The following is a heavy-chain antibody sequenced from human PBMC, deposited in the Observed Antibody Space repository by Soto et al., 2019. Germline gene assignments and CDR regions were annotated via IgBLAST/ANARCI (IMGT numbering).Heavy chain of an antibody. CDR3: TRKVPFDI. CDR2: IYPGDSDT. Sequence: CKGSGSNFPKSWSGWVCQMPGKGLEWMGAIYPGDSDTRYSPSFQGQVTISADKSISTAYLQWSSLKASETAMYYCTRKVPFDIWGQGTMVTVSS. V-gene: IGHV5-51*01. J-gene: IGHJ3*02. CDR1: GSNFPKSW.